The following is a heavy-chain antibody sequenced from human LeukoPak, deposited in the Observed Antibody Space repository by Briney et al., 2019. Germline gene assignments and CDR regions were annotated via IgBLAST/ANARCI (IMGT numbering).Heavy chain of an antibody. CDR3: ARGPRITLVRGGQWYHYMDV. Sequence: ASVKVSCKASGYTFTSYYMHWVRQAPGQGLEWMGGIIPIFGTANYAQKFQGRVTMTRDTSTSTVYMELSSLRSEDTAVYYCARGPRITLVRGGQWYHYMDVWGKGTTVTISS. V-gene: IGHV1-46*01. CDR2: IIPIFGTA. CDR1: GYTFTSYY. D-gene: IGHD3-10*01. J-gene: IGHJ6*03.